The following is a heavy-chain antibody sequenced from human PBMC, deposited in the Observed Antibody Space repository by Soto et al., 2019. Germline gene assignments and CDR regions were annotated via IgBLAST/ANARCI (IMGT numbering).Heavy chain of an antibody. Sequence: PSQTLSLTCAISGDSVSSNSAAWNWIRQSPSRGLERLGRTYYRSKWYNDYAVSVKSRITINPDTSKNQFSLQLNSVTPEDTAVYYCARDWYYDYVWGSYPEIPYGMDVWGQGTTVTVSS. D-gene: IGHD3-16*02. CDR1: GDSVSSNSAA. J-gene: IGHJ6*02. CDR2: TYYRSKWYN. CDR3: ARDWYYDYVWGSYPEIPYGMDV. V-gene: IGHV6-1*01.